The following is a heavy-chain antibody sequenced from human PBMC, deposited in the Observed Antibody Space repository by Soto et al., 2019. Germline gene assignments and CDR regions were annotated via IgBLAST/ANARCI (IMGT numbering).Heavy chain of an antibody. CDR3: AKSPQYSGSRWHFAY. V-gene: IGHV3-23*01. CDR1: GFTFSSYA. D-gene: IGHD1-26*01. J-gene: IGHJ4*02. CDR2: ISGSGGST. Sequence: PGGSLRLSCAASGFTFSSYAMSWVRQAPGKGLEWVSAISGSGGSTYYADSVKGRFTISRDNSKNTLYLQMNSLRAEETAVYYCAKSPQYSGSRWHFAYWGQGTLVTVSS.